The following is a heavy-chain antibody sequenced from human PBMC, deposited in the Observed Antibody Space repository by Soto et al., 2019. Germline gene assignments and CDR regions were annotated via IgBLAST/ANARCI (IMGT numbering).Heavy chain of an antibody. Sequence: QVQLVQSGAEVKKPGSSVKVSCKASGGTFTSYAINWVRQAPGQGLEWMGGIIPIFAIANYAQKFQGRVTIAADESTSTAYMALSSLRSEDTAVYYCAIRSRQGRNAMDVFGQGTTVTVSS. D-gene: IGHD1-26*01. J-gene: IGHJ6*02. V-gene: IGHV1-69*01. CDR2: IIPIFAIA. CDR1: GGTFTSYA. CDR3: AIRSRQGRNAMDV.